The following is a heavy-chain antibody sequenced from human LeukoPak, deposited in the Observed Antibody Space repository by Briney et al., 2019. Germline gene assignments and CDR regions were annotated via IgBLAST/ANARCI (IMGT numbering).Heavy chain of an antibody. J-gene: IGHJ4*02. Sequence: SVKVPCKTSGGTFNNYAISWVRQAPGQGLEWMGGIIPVFGTANYAQKFRGRATITADESANTAYMELSSLRSGDTAVYYCTRRNLYTKYGEDFDFWDQGTLVIVTS. V-gene: IGHV1-69*13. CDR2: IIPVFGTA. D-gene: IGHD4-17*01. CDR1: GGTFNNYA. CDR3: TRRNLYTKYGEDFDF.